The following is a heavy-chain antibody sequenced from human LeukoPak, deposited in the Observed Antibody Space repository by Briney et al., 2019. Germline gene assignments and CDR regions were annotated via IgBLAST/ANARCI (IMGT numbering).Heavy chain of an antibody. CDR3: AREAEELLWFGEPHMDV. CDR2: INHSGST. Sequence: SETLSLTCAVYGGSFSGYYWSWIRQPPGKGLECIGEINHSGSTNYNPSLKSRVTISVDTSKNQFSLKLSSVTAADTAVYYYAREAEELLWFGEPHMDVWGKGTTVTVSS. V-gene: IGHV4-34*01. CDR1: GGSFSGYY. J-gene: IGHJ6*03. D-gene: IGHD3-10*01.